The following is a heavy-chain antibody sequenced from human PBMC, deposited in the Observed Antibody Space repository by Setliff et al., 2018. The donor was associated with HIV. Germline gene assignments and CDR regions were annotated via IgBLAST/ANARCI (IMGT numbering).Heavy chain of an antibody. CDR1: GYIFTTFG. J-gene: IGHJ3*02. Sequence: ASVKVSCKASGYIFTTFGFSWVRQAPGQGLEWMGWINTHNGNTHYAQRFQGRLTMTTDTSTSTAYMELRSLRSDDTAVYYCARDSEWGGYIFWTFDIWGQGTMVTVSS. V-gene: IGHV1-18*01. CDR3: ARDSEWGGYIFWTFDI. CDR2: INTHNGNT. D-gene: IGHD3-3*01.